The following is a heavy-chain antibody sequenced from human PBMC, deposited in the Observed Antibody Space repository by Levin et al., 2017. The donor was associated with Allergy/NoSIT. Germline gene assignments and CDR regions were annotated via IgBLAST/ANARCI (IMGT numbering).Heavy chain of an antibody. CDR2: IYPGDSDS. D-gene: IGHD6-19*01. CDR3: ARRRYSSGWEDFDY. CDR1: GYSFAIYW. J-gene: IGHJ4*02. Sequence: HGESLKISCKGSGYSFAIYWIGWVRQMPGKGLEWMGIIYPGDSDSRYSPSFQGQVTISADKSISTAYLQWSRLQASDTAMYYCARRRYSSGWEDFDYWGQGTLVTVSS. V-gene: IGHV5-51*01.